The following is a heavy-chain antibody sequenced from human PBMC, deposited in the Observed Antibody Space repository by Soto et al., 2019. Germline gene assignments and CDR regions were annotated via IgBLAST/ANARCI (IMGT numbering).Heavy chain of an antibody. Sequence: QVQLVQSGAEVKKPGASVKVSCKASGYTFTSYDINWGRQATGQGLEWMGWMNPNSGNAGYAQKIQGRVTMTRHTSISTDYMELSSLRSEDTAVYYCARGSRGVRLDACGHGTLVPVSS. V-gene: IGHV1-8*01. J-gene: IGHJ5*01. CDR2: MNPNSGNA. CDR3: ARGSRGVRLDA. CDR1: GYTFTSYD. D-gene: IGHD3-10*01.